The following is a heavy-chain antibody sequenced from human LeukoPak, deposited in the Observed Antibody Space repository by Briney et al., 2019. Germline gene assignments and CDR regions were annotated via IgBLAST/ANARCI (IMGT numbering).Heavy chain of an antibody. Sequence: ASVKVSCKVSGYTLTELPIHWVRQAPGKGLEWMGGFDPDDGETVYAQMFQGRVTMTEDTSSDTASMELSSLRSEDTAAYYCATGTSGSYYVGIVRPIDYWGQGTLVTVSS. J-gene: IGHJ4*02. CDR1: GYTLTELP. D-gene: IGHD1-26*01. CDR3: ATGTSGSYYVGIVRPIDY. V-gene: IGHV1-24*01. CDR2: FDPDDGET.